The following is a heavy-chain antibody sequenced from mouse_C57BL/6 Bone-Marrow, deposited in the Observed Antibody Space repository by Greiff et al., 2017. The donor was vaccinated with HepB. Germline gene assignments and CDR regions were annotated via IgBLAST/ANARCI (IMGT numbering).Heavy chain of an antibody. CDR3: ARGYGYDRGNYAMDY. V-gene: IGHV1-19*01. CDR1: GYTFTDYY. Sequence: VQLQQSGPVLVKPGASVKMSCKASGYTFTDYYMNWVKQSHGKSLEWIGVINPYNGGTSYNQKFKGKATLTVDKSSSTAYMELNSLTSEDSAVYYCARGYGYDRGNYAMDYWGQGTSVTVSS. CDR2: INPYNGGT. D-gene: IGHD2-2*01. J-gene: IGHJ4*01.